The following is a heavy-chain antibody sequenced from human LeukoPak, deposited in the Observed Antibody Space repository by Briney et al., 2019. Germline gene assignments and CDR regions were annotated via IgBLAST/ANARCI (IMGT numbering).Heavy chain of an antibody. D-gene: IGHD4-17*01. Sequence: SETLSLTCTVSGGSISSYYWSWIRQPPGKGLEWIGYIYYSGSTNYNPSLKSRVTISVDTSKNQFSLKLSSVTAADTAVYYCARSEGVTVTTYLNWFDPWGQGTLVTVSS. CDR1: GGSISSYY. J-gene: IGHJ5*02. V-gene: IGHV4-59*01. CDR2: IYYSGST. CDR3: ARSEGVTVTTYLNWFDP.